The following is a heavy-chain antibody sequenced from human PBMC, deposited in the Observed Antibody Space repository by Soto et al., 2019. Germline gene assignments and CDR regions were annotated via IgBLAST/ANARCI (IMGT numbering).Heavy chain of an antibody. Sequence: GGSLRLSCAASGFTFSSYAMSWVRQAPGKGLEWVSAISGSGGSTYYADSVKGRFTISRDNSKNTLYLQMNSLRAEDTAVYYCAKAGGYCSGGSCVNEFDYWGQGTLVTVSS. CDR2: ISGSGGST. J-gene: IGHJ4*02. CDR1: GFTFSSYA. V-gene: IGHV3-23*01. CDR3: AKAGGYCSGGSCVNEFDY. D-gene: IGHD2-15*01.